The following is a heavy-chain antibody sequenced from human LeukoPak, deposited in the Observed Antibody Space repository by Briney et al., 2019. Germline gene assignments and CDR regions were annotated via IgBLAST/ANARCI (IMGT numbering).Heavy chain of an antibody. CDR2: IYYSGST. CDR3: AGTYYYDSSGHSFDY. V-gene: IGHV4-61*01. J-gene: IGHJ4*02. Sequence: SETLSLTCTVSGGSINSGFYYRGWIRQPPGKGLEWIGYIYYSGSTNYNPSLKSRVTISVDTSKNQFSLKLSSVTAADTAVYYCAGTYYYDSSGHSFDYWGQGTLVTVSS. D-gene: IGHD3-22*01. CDR1: GGSINSGFYY.